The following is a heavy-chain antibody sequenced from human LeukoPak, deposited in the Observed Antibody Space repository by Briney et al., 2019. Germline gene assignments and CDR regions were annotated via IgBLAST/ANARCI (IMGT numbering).Heavy chain of an antibody. CDR2: ISSSGSTI. D-gene: IGHD3-10*01. Sequence: PGGSLRLSCAASGFTFSDYYMSWIRQAPGKGLDWVSYISSSGSTIYYADSVKGRFTISRDNAKNSLYLQMNTLRAEDTAVYYCASIPLLWFGELFPDYWGQGTLVTVSS. CDR1: GFTFSDYY. CDR3: ASIPLLWFGELFPDY. V-gene: IGHV3-11*04. J-gene: IGHJ4*02.